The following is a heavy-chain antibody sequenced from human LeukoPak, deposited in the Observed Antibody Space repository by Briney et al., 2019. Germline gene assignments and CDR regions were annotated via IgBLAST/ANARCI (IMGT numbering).Heavy chain of an antibody. V-gene: IGHV3-7*02. CDR3: ASHYGDYSFFDY. CDR2: IKQDGSEK. J-gene: IGHJ4*02. Sequence: GGSLRLSCAASGFTFSSYWMSWVRPAPGKGRGWVANIKQDGSEKYYVDSVKGRFTISRDNAKNSLYLQMKSLRAEDTAVYYCASHYGDYSFFDYWGQGTLATVSS. D-gene: IGHD4-17*01. CDR1: GFTFSSYW.